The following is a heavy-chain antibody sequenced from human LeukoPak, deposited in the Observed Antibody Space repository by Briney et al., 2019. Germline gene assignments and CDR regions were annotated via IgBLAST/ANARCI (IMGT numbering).Heavy chain of an antibody. CDR3: ASGSAAWDY. V-gene: IGHV1-2*02. D-gene: IGHD6-13*01. Sequence: ASVKVSCEPSGYTFTGYYMHWVRQAPGQGLEWMGWINPNSGDTNYAQKFQGRVTMTRDTSISTAYMELSRLRSDDTAVYYCASGSAAWDYWGQGTLVTVSS. J-gene: IGHJ4*02. CDR1: GYTFTGYY. CDR2: INPNSGDT.